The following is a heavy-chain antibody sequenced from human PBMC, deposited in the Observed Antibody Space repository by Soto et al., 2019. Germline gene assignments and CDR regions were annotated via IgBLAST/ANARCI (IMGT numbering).Heavy chain of an antibody. CDR2: IIPILGIA. J-gene: IGHJ4*02. Sequence: QVQLVQSGAEVKKPGSSVKVSCKASGGTFSSYTISWVRQAPGQGLEWMGRIIPILGIANYAQKFQGRVTITADKSPSTAYMELSSLRSEDTAVYYCARVPSAGDSAGYWGQGTLVTVSS. V-gene: IGHV1-69*02. CDR1: GGTFSSYT. D-gene: IGHD2-21*01. CDR3: ARVPSAGDSAGY.